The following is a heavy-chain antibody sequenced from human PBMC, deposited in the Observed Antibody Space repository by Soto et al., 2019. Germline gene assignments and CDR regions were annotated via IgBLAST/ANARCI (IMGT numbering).Heavy chain of an antibody. J-gene: IGHJ4*02. CDR3: ARIEIGSYDY. CDR1: GFTFRNYC. D-gene: IGHD1-26*01. V-gene: IGHV3-7*01. Sequence: EVKLVESGGGLVQPGGSLRLSCAASGFTFRNYCLGWVRQAPGKGLEWVANINEDGSEEYYVDSVRGRFIISRDNARNSLFLQMKSRRAEDTAIYYCARIEIGSYDYWGQGTLVTVSS. CDR2: INEDGSEE.